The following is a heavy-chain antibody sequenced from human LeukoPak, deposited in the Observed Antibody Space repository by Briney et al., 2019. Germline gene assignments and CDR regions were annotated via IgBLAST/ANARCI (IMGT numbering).Heavy chain of an antibody. CDR2: IDQGGSTK. D-gene: IGHD1-26*01. CDR3: ARIDATPARFDY. CDR1: GFTFNTYW. J-gene: IGHJ4*02. Sequence: GGSLRLSCAASGFTFNTYWMIWVRQAPGKGLEWVANIDQGGSTKYYVDSLKGRFTISRDNAKNSLYLQMNSLRAEDTAVYYCARIDATPARFDYWGQGTLVTVSS. V-gene: IGHV3-7*01.